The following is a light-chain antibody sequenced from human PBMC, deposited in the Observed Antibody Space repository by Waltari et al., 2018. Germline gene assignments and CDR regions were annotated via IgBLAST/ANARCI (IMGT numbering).Light chain of an antibody. Sequence: EIVFTQSPGSLSSSPGERVTLSCRASQSVSRAMAWYQQKPGQPPRLLIFGASNGATGVPDRFSGSGSGTDFSLTISRLEPEDFAVYYCQHYVRLPATFGQGTKVEIK. CDR2: GAS. CDR1: QSVSRA. J-gene: IGKJ1*01. CDR3: QHYVRLPAT. V-gene: IGKV3-20*01.